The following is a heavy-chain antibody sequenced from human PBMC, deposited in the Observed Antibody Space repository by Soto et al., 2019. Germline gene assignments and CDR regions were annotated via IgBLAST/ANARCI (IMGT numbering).Heavy chain of an antibody. V-gene: IGHV1-18*04. D-gene: IGHD2-2*01. CDR2: ISAYNGNT. CDR3: AREYIVVVPAAYYYYYGMDV. J-gene: IGHJ6*02. Sequence: ASVKVSCKASGYTFTSYGISWVRQAPGQGLEWMGWISAYNGNTNYAQKLQGRVTMTTDTSTSTAYMELRSLRSDDTAVYYCAREYIVVVPAAYYYYYGMDVWGQGATVTVSS. CDR1: GYTFTSYG.